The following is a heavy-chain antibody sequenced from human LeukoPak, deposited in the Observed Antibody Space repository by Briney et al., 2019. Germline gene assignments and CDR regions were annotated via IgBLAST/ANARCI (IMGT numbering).Heavy chain of an antibody. Sequence: GGSLRLSCEASGFTLSSSWMHWVRQSPAKGLVWVARITSDGTDTKYADSVKGRFTISRDNAKNTLYLQMNSLRVEDTALYYCARERFHYDVWGQGTLVTVSS. CDR1: GFTLSSSW. CDR2: ITSDGTDT. CDR3: ARERFHYDV. V-gene: IGHV3-74*03. D-gene: IGHD3-22*01. J-gene: IGHJ4*02.